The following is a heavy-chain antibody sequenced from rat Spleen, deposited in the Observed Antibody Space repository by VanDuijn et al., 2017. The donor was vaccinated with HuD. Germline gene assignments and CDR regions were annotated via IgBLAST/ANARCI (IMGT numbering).Heavy chain of an antibody. V-gene: IGHV2-15*01. D-gene: IGHD1-10*01. J-gene: IGHJ3*01. CDR2: IWGDGST. CDR3: TIEGYNNWGAVAY. Sequence: QVQLKESGPGLVKPSETLSLTCTVSGFSFTSYHVSWVRQPPGKGLEWMGVIWGDGSTAYNSALKSRLSISRDTSKSQVFVKMNRLQTEDTAIYFCTIEGYNNWGAVAYWGQGTLVTVSS. CDR1: GFSFTSYH.